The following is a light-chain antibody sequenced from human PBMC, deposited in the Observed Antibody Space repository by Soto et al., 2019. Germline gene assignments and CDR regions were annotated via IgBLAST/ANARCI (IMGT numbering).Light chain of an antibody. Sequence: DIQMTQSPSSLSASVGDRVIITCRASQTISSYLNWYQQKPGKAPNLLIYAASSLQSGVPSRFSGSGSGTDFTLTISSLQPEDFATYDCQQSYNTPRTFGQGTKVEIK. CDR2: AAS. V-gene: IGKV1-39*01. CDR1: QTISSY. CDR3: QQSYNTPRT. J-gene: IGKJ1*01.